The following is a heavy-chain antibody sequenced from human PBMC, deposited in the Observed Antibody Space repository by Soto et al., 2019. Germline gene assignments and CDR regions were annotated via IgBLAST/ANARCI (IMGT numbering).Heavy chain of an antibody. CDR2: INAGNGNT. CDR3: ARGYGVVVVVAANWYFDL. V-gene: IGHV1-3*01. CDR1: GYTFTSYA. D-gene: IGHD2-15*01. J-gene: IGHJ2*01. Sequence: ASVKVSCKASGYTFTSYAMHWVRQAPGQRLEWMGWINAGNGNTKYSQKFQGRVTITRDTSASTAYMELSSLRSEDTAVYYCARGYGVVVVVAANWYFDLWGRGTLVTVSS.